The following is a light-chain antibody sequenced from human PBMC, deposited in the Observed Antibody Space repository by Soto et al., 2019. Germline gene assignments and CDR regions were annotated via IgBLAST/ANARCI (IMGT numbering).Light chain of an antibody. Sequence: DIQMTQSPSSLSASVRDRVTSTCRASQSFRTCLNWYQQNPGRATKLMIYAASSLQSGVPSRFGGSGSGTDFTLTISSLQPEDFATYYCQQSHRTPFTFGGGTKVEIK. CDR2: AAS. J-gene: IGKJ4*01. CDR1: QSFRTC. V-gene: IGKV1-39*01. CDR3: QQSHRTPFT.